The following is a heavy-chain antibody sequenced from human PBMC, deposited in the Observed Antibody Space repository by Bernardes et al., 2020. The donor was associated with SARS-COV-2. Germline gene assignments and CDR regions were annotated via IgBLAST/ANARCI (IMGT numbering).Heavy chain of an antibody. CDR1: GFTFNIYW. CDR3: ARDYSSSSSNFYYYHGMDV. J-gene: IGHJ6*02. Sequence: GGSLRLSCAASGFTFNIYWMTWVRQAPGKGLEWVANIKEDGSEKYYVDSVKGRFTISRDNAKNSLYLQMSSLRVEDTAVYYCARDYSSSSSNFYYYHGMDVWGQGTTVTVSS. D-gene: IGHD6-6*01. V-gene: IGHV3-7*01. CDR2: IKEDGSEK.